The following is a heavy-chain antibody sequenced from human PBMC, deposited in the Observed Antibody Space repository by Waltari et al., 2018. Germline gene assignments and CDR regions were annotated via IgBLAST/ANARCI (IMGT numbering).Heavy chain of an antibody. CDR2: LYHSGDT. CDR1: GIPVNSGFF. D-gene: IGHD5-18*01. CDR3: VTYSHGEIDY. V-gene: IGHV4-38-2*01. J-gene: IGHJ4*02. Sequence: QVQLQESGPGLVNPSETLSLTCAVSGIPVNSGFFWGWIRQAPGVGLEWMVSLYHSGDTYYNPSLKSRITISLDTSKNQFFLKLTSVTAADTAIYYSVTYSHGEIDYWGQGTLVTVSS.